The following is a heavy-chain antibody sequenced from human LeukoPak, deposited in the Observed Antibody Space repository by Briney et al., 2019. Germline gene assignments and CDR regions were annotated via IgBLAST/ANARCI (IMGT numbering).Heavy chain of an antibody. CDR2: TYYRSKWYN. V-gene: IGHV6-1*01. CDR3: AYSEGSIFGVAPSDYGMDV. Sequence: PSQTLSLTCAISGDSVSSNSAAWNWIRQSPSRGLEWLGRTYYRSKWYNDYAVSVKSRITINPDTSKNQFSLQLNSVTPEDTAVYYCAYSEGSIFGVAPSDYGMDVWGQGTTVTVSS. CDR1: GDSVSSNSAA. D-gene: IGHD3-3*01. J-gene: IGHJ6*02.